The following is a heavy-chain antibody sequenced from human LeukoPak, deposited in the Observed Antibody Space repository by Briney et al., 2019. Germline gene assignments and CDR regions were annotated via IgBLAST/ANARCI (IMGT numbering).Heavy chain of an antibody. CDR1: GFTFSSYG. J-gene: IGHJ4*02. Sequence: GRSLRLSCAASGFTFSSYGMHWVRQAPGKGLEWVSAISGSGGTAYYADSVKGRFTISRDNSKNTLYLQMNSLRAEDTAVYYCAKKGYYDGSGYYMYYFDHWGQGTLVTVSS. CDR3: AKKGYYDGSGYYMYYFDH. V-gene: IGHV3-23*01. CDR2: ISGSGGTA. D-gene: IGHD3-22*01.